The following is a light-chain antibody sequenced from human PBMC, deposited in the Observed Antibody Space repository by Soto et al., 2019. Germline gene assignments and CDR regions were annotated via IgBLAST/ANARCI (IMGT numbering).Light chain of an antibody. Sequence: EVVLTQSPGTRSLSPGERATLSCRASQSVSSSYLAWYQQKPGQAPRLLIYCASSRATGIRDRFSGSASGTDFALSIRRLEPEGCAVYYCQQYGSSPPIPFGQGPRLEIK. CDR1: QSVSSSY. V-gene: IGKV3-20*01. CDR2: CAS. J-gene: IGKJ5*01. CDR3: QQYGSSPPIP.